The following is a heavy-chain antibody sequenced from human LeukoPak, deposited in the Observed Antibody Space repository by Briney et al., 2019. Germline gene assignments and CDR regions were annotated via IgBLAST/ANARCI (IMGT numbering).Heavy chain of an antibody. CDR2: CDSDGSGT. D-gene: IGHD3-16*01. CDR1: GFTVSSKY. Sequence: PGGSLRLSCAASGFTVSSKYMSWVRQAPGKGLMWVSRCDSDGSGTTYVDSVKGRFTVSRDNAKSTLYLQMSSLRAEDTAVYYCATSSVWGGAFNIWGQGTMVTVSS. J-gene: IGHJ3*02. CDR3: ATSSVWGGAFNI. V-gene: IGHV3-74*01.